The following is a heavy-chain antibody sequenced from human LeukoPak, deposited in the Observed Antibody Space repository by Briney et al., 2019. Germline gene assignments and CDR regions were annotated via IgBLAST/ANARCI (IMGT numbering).Heavy chain of an antibody. CDR1: GFTFRSYE. CDR2: LSSSGSAF. J-gene: IGHJ3*02. CDR3: ARAQPELHYDILTGTHHAFDI. Sequence: GGSLTLSCEDSGFTFRSYEMNWVRQAPGGGLEWIAYLSSSGSAFSYADSVKGRFTISRDNAKNSLYLQMNSLRAEDTAVYYCARAQPELHYDILTGTHHAFDIWGQGTMVTVSS. D-gene: IGHD3-9*01. V-gene: IGHV3-48*03.